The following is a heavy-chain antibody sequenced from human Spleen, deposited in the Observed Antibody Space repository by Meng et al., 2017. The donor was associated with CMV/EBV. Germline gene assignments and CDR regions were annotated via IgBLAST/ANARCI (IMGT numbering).Heavy chain of an antibody. D-gene: IGHD3-3*01. CDR2: IYYSGST. J-gene: IGHJ4*02. CDR1: GGSFSGYY. CDR3: ARGRAIFGVVILDY. Sequence: QGQLQPWGAGLLKPSETLSLTCAVYGGSFSGYYWSWVRQPPGKGLEWIGSIYYSGSTYYNPSLKSRVTISVDTSKNQFSLKLSSVTAADTAVYYCARGRAIFGVVILDYWGQGTLVTVSS. V-gene: IGHV4-34*01.